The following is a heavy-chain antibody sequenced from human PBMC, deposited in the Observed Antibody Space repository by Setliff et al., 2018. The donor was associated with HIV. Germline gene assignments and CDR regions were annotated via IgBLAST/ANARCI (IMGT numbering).Heavy chain of an antibody. D-gene: IGHD3-3*01. J-gene: IGHJ4*02. CDR3: ARAGILEWLFGRAQYFDY. Sequence: GGSLRLSCAASRFTFSYYNMYWLRQAPGEGLEWVSSISGNSDHIYYADSVKGRFTISRDNAKNSLYLQMNSLRAEDTAVYYCARAGILEWLFGRAQYFDYWGQGTLVTVSS. V-gene: IGHV3-21*01. CDR1: RFTFSYYN. CDR2: ISGNSDHI.